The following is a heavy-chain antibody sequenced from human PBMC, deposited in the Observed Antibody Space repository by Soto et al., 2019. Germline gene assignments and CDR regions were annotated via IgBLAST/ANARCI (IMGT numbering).Heavy chain of an antibody. CDR3: ARDPTYYYDSSGYYYDP. D-gene: IGHD3-22*01. J-gene: IGHJ5*02. CDR2: ISSSGSTI. V-gene: IGHV3-11*01. Sequence: PWGSLRLSCAASGFTFSDYYMSWIRQAPGKGLEWVSYISSSGSTIYYADSVKGRFTISRDNAKNSLYLQMNSLRAEDTAVYYCARDPTYYYDSSGYYYDPWGQGTLVTVSS. CDR1: GFTFSDYY.